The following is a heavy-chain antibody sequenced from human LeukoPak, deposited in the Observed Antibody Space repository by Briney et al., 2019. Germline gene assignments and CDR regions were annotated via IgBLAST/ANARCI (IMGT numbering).Heavy chain of an antibody. CDR2: IYSGGNT. CDR3: ARAQYSSGPFDY. J-gene: IGHJ4*02. D-gene: IGHD6-19*01. Sequence: PGGSLRLSCAASGFTVSSNYMSWVRQAPGKGLEWVSVIYSGGNTYYADSVEGRFTISRDNSKNTLYLQMNSLRAEDTAVYYCARAQYSSGPFDYWGQGTLVTVPS. V-gene: IGHV3-53*01. CDR1: GFTVSSNY.